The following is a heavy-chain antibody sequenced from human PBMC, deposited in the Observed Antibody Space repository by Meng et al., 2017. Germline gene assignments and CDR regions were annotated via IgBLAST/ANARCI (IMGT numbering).Heavy chain of an antibody. V-gene: IGHV4-31*03. CDR1: GGSISSGVYY. CDR3: VTAPITMVRGVIITKWFDP. Sequence: HPHARGPDPVTPSQTLSSTCTSPGGSISSGVYYWSWIRQHPGKGLEWIGYIYYSGSTYYNPSLKSRVTISVDTSKNQFSLKLSSVTAADTAVYYCVTAPITMVRGVIITKWFDPWGQGTLVTVSS. D-gene: IGHD3-10*01. CDR2: IYYSGST. J-gene: IGHJ5*02.